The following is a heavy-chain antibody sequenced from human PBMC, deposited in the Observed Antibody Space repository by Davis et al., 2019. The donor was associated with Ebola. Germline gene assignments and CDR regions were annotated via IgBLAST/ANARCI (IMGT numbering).Heavy chain of an antibody. CDR1: LYILTRYR. CDR3: ARDPLVYCSSTSCYPYYYYYGIDV. J-gene: IGHJ6*02. D-gene: IGHD2-2*01. CDR2: ISPYHGNT. Sequence: ASVPVSRMPSLYILTRYRISSVRPAPPQGLEWMGWISPYHGNTNSPQQPQGRVTMTTDTSTSPAYMELRSLRSDDTAVYYCARDPLVYCSSTSCYPYYYYYGIDVWGQGTTVTVSS. V-gene: IGHV1-18*01.